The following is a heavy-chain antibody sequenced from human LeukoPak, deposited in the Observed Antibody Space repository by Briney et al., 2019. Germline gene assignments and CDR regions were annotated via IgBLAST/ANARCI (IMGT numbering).Heavy chain of an antibody. J-gene: IGHJ4*02. D-gene: IGHD3-9*01. CDR1: GVSIGSYY. Sequence: SETLPLTCTVSGVSIGSYYWTWIRQPPGKGLEWIGYIYYSGSTNYNPSLKSRVTISVDTSKNQLSLKLTSVTAADTAVNYCARDLTSFDYWGQGTLVTVSS. CDR2: IYYSGST. CDR3: ARDLTSFDY. V-gene: IGHV4-59*01.